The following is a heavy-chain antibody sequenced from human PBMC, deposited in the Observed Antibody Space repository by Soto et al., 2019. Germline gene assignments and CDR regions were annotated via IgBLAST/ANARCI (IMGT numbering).Heavy chain of an antibody. J-gene: IGHJ4*02. V-gene: IGHV3-48*02. CDR2: ISSSSSTI. CDR3: ARESGGDFWSGYYIDY. CDR1: GFTFSSYS. Sequence: GGSLRLSCAASGFTFSSYSMNWVRQAPGKGLEWVSYISSSSSTIYYADSVKGRFTISRDNAKNSLYLQMNSLRDEDTAVYYCARESGGDFWSGYYIDYWGQGTLVTVSS. D-gene: IGHD3-3*01.